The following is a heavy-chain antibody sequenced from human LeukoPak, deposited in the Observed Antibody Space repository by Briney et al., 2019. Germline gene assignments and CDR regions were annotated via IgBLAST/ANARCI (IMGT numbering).Heavy chain of an antibody. CDR2: IKQDGSVK. J-gene: IGHJ4*02. V-gene: IGHV3-7*01. D-gene: IGHD6-6*01. Sequence: GGSLRLSCAASGFTSSSDAMSWVRQAPGKGLEWVANIKQDGSVKYYADSVKGRFTISRDNAKNSLYLQMISLRVEDTAVYYCARIGYSSSSNDYWGQGTLVTVSS. CDR1: GFTSSSDA. CDR3: ARIGYSSSSNDY.